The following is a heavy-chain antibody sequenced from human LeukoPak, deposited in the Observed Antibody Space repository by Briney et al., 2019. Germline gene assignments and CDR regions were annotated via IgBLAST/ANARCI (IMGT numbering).Heavy chain of an antibody. CDR1: GYTFTGYY. D-gene: IGHD3-3*01. V-gene: IGHV1-2*02. J-gene: IGHJ3*02. CDR2: INPNSGGT. CDR3: ARMTPAVLRFLEWLFQADAFDI. Sequence: ASVKVSCKASGYTFTGYYMHWVRQAPGQGLEWMGWINPNSGGTNYAQKFQGRVTMTRDTSISTAYMELSRLRSDDTAVYYCARMTPAVLRFLEWLFQADAFDIWGQGTMVTVSS.